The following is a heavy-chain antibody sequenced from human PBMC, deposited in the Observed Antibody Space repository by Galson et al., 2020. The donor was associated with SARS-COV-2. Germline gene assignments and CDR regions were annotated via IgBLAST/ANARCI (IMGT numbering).Heavy chain of an antibody. CDR1: GFTFSSYS. Sequence: TGGSLRLSCAASGFTFSSYSMNWVRQAPGKGLEWVSYISSSSSTKYYADSVKGRFTISRDNAKNSPYLQMNSLRDEDTAVYYCAREREYSDGYTECDPWGQGTLVTISS. CDR2: ISSSSSTK. CDR3: AREREYSDGYTECDP. J-gene: IGHJ5*02. V-gene: IGHV3-48*02. D-gene: IGHD5-18*01.